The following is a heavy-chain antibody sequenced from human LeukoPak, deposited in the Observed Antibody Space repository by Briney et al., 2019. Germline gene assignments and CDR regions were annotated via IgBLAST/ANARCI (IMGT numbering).Heavy chain of an antibody. D-gene: IGHD2-15*01. CDR2: VSGMGAT. J-gene: IGHJ4*02. CDR3: AKGAMAMRYSHFDF. V-gene: IGHV3-23*01. Sequence: GGSLRLSCAASGFTFSSCAMSWVRQAPGKGLEWVSVVSGMGATNYADSVKGRFTISRDNSKNTLYLQMNSLRADDTAVCYCAKGAMAMRYSHFDFWGQGTLVTVSS. CDR1: GFTFSSCA.